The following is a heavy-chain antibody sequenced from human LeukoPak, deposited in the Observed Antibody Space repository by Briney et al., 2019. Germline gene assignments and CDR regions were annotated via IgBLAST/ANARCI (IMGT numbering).Heavy chain of an antibody. CDR3: AKDIAQGYTFGSIEQDY. Sequence: GGSLGLSCAVSGLTFSRYAMSWVRQAPGKGLEWVSAISESGSGTYYADSVKGRFTISRDNSKDTLSLQMNSLRAEDTAVYYCAKDIAQGYTFGSIEQDYWGQGTLVTVSS. CDR1: GLTFSRYA. V-gene: IGHV3-23*01. J-gene: IGHJ4*02. D-gene: IGHD5-18*01. CDR2: ISESGSGT.